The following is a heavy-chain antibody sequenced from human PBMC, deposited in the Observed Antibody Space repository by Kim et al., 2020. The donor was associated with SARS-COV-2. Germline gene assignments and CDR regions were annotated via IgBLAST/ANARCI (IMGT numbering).Heavy chain of an antibody. CDR2: ISYDGSNK. D-gene: IGHD3-3*01. J-gene: IGHJ4*02. V-gene: IGHV3-30*18. CDR3: AKDRGGLGVADY. CDR1: GFTFSSYG. Sequence: GGSLRLSCAASGFTFSSYGMHWVRQAPGKGLEWVAVISYDGSNKYYADSVKGRFTISRDNSKNTLYLQMNSLRAEDTAVYYCAKDRGGLGVADYWGQGTLVTVSS.